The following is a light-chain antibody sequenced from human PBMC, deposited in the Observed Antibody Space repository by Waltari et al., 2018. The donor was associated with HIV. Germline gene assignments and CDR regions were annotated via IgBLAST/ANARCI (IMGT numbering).Light chain of an antibody. CDR1: ALPKQY. CDR2: KDS. J-gene: IGLJ3*02. Sequence: SYELTQPPSVSVSPGQTARITCSGDALPKQYAYWYQQKPGQAPVLVIYKDSERPSGIPERFSGSSSGTTVTLTISGVQAEDEADYYCQAADSSGTYKGNWVFGGGTKL. V-gene: IGLV3-25*03. CDR3: QAADSSGTYKGNWV.